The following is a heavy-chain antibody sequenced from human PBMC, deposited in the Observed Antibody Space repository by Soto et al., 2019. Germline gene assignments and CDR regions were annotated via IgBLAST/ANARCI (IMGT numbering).Heavy chain of an antibody. CDR1: GFTFSSYG. Sequence: QVQLVESGGGVVQPGRSLRLSCEASGFTFSSYGMHWVRQAPGKGLEWVAVIWYDGSNKYYADSVKGRFTISRDNSKNTLYLQMNSLRAEDTAVYYCARKKSSTISDWYFDLWGRGTLVTVSS. J-gene: IGHJ2*01. D-gene: IGHD3-3*01. V-gene: IGHV3-33*01. CDR2: IWYDGSNK. CDR3: ARKKSSTISDWYFDL.